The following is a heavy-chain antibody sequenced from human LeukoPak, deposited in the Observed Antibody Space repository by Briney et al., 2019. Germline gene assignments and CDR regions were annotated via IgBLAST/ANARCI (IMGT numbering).Heavy chain of an antibody. V-gene: IGHV1-18*01. CDR1: GYTFTSHA. CDR3: ARGYSNGWYHDY. CDR2: ITVYNGNT. J-gene: IGHJ4*02. D-gene: IGHD6-19*01. Sequence: GASVKVSCKASGYTFTSHAISWVRQAPGQGPEWIGWITVYNGNTIYAQKLQGRVTMTTDTSTSTAYMELRSLRSDDTAVYYCARGYSNGWYHDYWGQGTPVIVSS.